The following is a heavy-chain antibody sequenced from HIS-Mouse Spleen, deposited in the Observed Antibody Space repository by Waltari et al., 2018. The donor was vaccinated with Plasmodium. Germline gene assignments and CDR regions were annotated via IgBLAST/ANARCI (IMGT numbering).Heavy chain of an antibody. CDR1: GFTFNSYA. V-gene: IGHV3-30-3*01. D-gene: IGHD2-15*01. J-gene: IGHJ4*02. CDR3: ARDRRLAFDY. Sequence: QVQLVESGGGVVQPGRSLRLSCAASGFTFNSYAMHWVRQAPGKGLEWVAVISYDGSNKYYADSVKGRFTISRDKSKNTLNLQMNSLRAEDTAVYYCARDRRLAFDYWGQGTLVTVSS. CDR2: ISYDGSNK.